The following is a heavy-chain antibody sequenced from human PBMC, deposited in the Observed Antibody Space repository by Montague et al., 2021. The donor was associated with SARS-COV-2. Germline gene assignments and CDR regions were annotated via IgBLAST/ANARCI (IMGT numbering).Heavy chain of an antibody. V-gene: IGHV6-1*01. J-gene: IGHJ3*02. CDR1: GDSVSGHSVS. CDR2: TYYGSRWFD. CDR3: ARGDGLGPYTGYAFDI. Sequence: CAISGDSVSGHSVSWNWLTQSPSSGVELLGRTYYGSRWFDHYEVSMKXRKSIKADTSKNQFSLQLDSVTPEYTAVYYCARGDGLGPYTGYAFDIWGQGTLVTVAS. D-gene: IGHD3-16*01.